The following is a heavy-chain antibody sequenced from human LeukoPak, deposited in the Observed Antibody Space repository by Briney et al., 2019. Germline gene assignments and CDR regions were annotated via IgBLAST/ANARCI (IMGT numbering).Heavy chain of an antibody. CDR2: IKHNGGEK. Sequence: GGSLRLSCVASGFTFTDYFMSRVRQAPGKGLEWVASIKHNGGEKYYVDSVKGRFTISRDNAKNSLYLEMSSLRVEDTAVYYCARDRGWRSSGYYLYHFDYWGQGTLVTFAS. CDR3: ARDRGWRSSGYYLYHFDY. CDR1: GFTFTDYF. D-gene: IGHD3-22*01. J-gene: IGHJ4*02. V-gene: IGHV3-7*01.